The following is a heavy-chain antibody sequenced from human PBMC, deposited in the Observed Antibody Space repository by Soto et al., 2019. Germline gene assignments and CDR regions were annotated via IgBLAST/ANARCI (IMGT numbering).Heavy chain of an antibody. CDR2: IYYSGST. Sequence: SETLSLTCTVSGGSISSYYWSWIRQPPGKGLEWIGYIYYSGSTNYNPSLKSRVTISVDTSKNQFSLKLSSVTAADTAVYYCARASITMVRGVNYYGMDVWGQGTTVTVS. CDR1: GGSISSYY. D-gene: IGHD3-10*01. J-gene: IGHJ6*02. V-gene: IGHV4-59*08. CDR3: ARASITMVRGVNYYGMDV.